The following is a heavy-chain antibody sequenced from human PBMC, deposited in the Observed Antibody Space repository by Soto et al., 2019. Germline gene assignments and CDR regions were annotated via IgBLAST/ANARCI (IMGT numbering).Heavy chain of an antibody. CDR3: AREVSGYSYGYGALDI. J-gene: IGHJ3*02. Sequence: GGSLRLSCAASGFSVSSNDMAWVRQAPGKGLEWVSVIYSGGTTYYADSVKGRFTISRDNSKNTLYLQMNILRADDTAVYFCAREVSGYSYGYGALDIWGQGTLVTVS. CDR2: IYSGGTT. CDR1: GFSVSSND. D-gene: IGHD5-18*01. V-gene: IGHV3-53*01.